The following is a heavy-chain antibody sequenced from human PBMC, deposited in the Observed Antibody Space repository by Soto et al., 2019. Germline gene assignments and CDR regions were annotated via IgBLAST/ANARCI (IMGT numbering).Heavy chain of an antibody. D-gene: IGHD2-15*01. CDR1: GCSISSSSYY. V-gene: IGHV4-39*01. Sequence: SETLSLTCTVSGCSISSSSYYWGWIRQPPGKGLEWIGSIYYSGSTYYNPSLKSRVTISVDTSKNQFSLKLSSVTAADTAVYYCARVVAATHSRFDYWGQGTLVTVSS. J-gene: IGHJ4*02. CDR2: IYYSGST. CDR3: ARVVAATHSRFDY.